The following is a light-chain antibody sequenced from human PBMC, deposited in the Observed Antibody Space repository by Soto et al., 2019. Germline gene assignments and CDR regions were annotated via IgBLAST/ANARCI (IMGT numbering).Light chain of an antibody. CDR2: DTS. J-gene: IGKJ5*01. CDR3: QQSYSTPLT. Sequence: EFVLTQSPGTLSLSPGERATLSCRASQSLANSFIAWYQQKPGQAPRLLIYDTSIRASGIPDRFSGSGSGTDFTLTISSLQPEDFATYYCQQSYSTPLTFGQGTRLEIK. V-gene: IGKV3D-20*02. CDR1: QSLANSF.